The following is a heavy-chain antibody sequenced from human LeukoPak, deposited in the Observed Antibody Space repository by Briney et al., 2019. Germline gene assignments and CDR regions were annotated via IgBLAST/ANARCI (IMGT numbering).Heavy chain of an antibody. V-gene: IGHV1-69*05. Sequence: ASVKVSCKASGGTFSSYAISWVRQVPGQGLEWMGGIIPIFGTANYAQKFQGRVTITTDESTITAYMELSSLRSEDTAIYYCASNDIPAAAKGGYFDYWGQGTLVTVSS. CDR3: ASNDIPAAAKGGYFDY. J-gene: IGHJ4*02. CDR2: IIPIFGTA. CDR1: GGTFSSYA. D-gene: IGHD6-13*01.